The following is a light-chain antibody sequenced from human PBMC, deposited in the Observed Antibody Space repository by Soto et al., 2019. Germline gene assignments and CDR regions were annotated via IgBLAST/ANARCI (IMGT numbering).Light chain of an antibody. CDR3: QQYYSTIFT. CDR2: WAS. Sequence: DIVMTQSPDSLAVSLGERATINCKSSPSVLYSSNNKNYLAWYQQKPGQPPKLLIYWASTRESGVPDRISGSGSGTDFTLSISSLQAEDVAVYYCQQYYSTIFTFGPGTKVDIK. J-gene: IGKJ3*01. V-gene: IGKV4-1*01. CDR1: PSVLYSSNNKNY.